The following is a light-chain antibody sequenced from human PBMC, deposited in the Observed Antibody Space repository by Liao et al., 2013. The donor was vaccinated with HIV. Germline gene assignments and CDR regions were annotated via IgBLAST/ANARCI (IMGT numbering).Light chain of an antibody. CDR2: HDS. CDR1: NIGSKS. J-gene: IGLJ3*02. Sequence: SYVLTQPPSVSVAPGKTARITCGGKNIGSKSVHWYQQKPGQAPVMVISHDSERPSGIPERFSGSNSGNTATLTISRVEAGDEADYYCQVWDSSSDYWVFGGGTKLTVL. V-gene: IGLV3-21*01. CDR3: QVWDSSSDYWV.